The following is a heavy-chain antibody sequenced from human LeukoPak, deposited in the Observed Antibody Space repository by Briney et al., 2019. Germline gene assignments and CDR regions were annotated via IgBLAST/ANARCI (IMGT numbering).Heavy chain of an antibody. Sequence: SVKVSCKASGGTFSSYAISWVRRAPGQGLEWMGGIIPIFGTANYAQKFQGRVTITADESTSTAYMELSSLRSEDTAVYYCARVLVDFWSGSTYYYYGMDVWGQGTTVTVSS. V-gene: IGHV1-69*13. D-gene: IGHD3-3*01. CDR1: GGTFSSYA. CDR2: IIPIFGTA. J-gene: IGHJ6*02. CDR3: ARVLVDFWSGSTYYYYGMDV.